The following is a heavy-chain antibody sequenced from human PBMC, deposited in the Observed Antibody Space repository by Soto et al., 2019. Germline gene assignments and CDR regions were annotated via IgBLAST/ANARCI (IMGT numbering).Heavy chain of an antibody. D-gene: IGHD3-9*01. CDR3: GRLEGLATISYYFDY. V-gene: IGHV4-34*01. Sequence: SETLSLTCAVYGGSFSGYYWSWIRQPPGKGLEWIGEINHSGSTNYNPSLESRVTISVDKSKNQFSLKLMSLSAADTAVYYCGRLEGLATISYYFDYWGQGALVTLSS. CDR2: INHSGST. CDR1: GGSFSGYY. J-gene: IGHJ4*02.